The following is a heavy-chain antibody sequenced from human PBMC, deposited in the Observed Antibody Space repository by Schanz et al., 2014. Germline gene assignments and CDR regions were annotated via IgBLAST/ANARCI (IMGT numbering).Heavy chain of an antibody. V-gene: IGHV3-74*02. CDR2: INSVGSNT. D-gene: IGHD4-17*01. CDR1: GLIFSNYV. J-gene: IGHJ3*02. CDR3: ARKMKLGVYGGKGHDSLDI. Sequence: EVQLVESGGDLVQPGGSLKLSCAASGLIFSNYVMSWVRQDPGKGLVWVARINSVGSNTDYADSVTGRFTISRDNAKNTLYLQMNTLRAEDTAVYYCARKMKLGVYGGKGHDSLDIWGRGTMVTVSS.